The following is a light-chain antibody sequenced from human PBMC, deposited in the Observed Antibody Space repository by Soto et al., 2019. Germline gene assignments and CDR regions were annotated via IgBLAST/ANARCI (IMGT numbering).Light chain of an antibody. CDR2: AAS. CDR1: QSVSSHY. CDR3: QQYGSSPWT. V-gene: IGKV3-20*01. Sequence: PVERATLSCSASQSVSSHYLAWYQKKPGQAPRLLIYAASRRATGIPDRVSGSASGTDFTLTISRLEPEDFAVYYCQQYGSSPWTFGQGTKVDIK. J-gene: IGKJ1*01.